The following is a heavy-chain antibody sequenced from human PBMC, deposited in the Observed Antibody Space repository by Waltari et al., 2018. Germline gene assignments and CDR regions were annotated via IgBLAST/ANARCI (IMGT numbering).Heavy chain of an antibody. CDR3: ARCYYGSGSYYNVVSCYYGMDV. CDR1: GGTFSSYA. D-gene: IGHD3-10*01. CDR2: IIPIFGTA. J-gene: IGHJ6*02. Sequence: QVQLVQSGAEVKKPESSVKVYCKASGGTFSSYAISWVRQAPGQGLEWRGGIIPIFGTANYAQKFQGRVTITADESTSTAYMELSSLRSEDTAVYYCARCYYGSGSYYNVVSCYYGMDVWGQGTTVTVSS. V-gene: IGHV1-69*13.